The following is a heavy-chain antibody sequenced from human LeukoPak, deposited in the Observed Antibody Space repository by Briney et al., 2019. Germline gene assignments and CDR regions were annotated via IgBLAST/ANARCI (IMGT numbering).Heavy chain of an antibody. CDR3: AKDIGAAGTDF. CDR1: GFTFSSYG. D-gene: IGHD6-13*01. Sequence: GGSLRLSCAASGFTFSSYGMQWVRQAPGKGLEWVAVIWYDGSNKYYADSVKGRFTISRDNSKNTLYLQMNSLRAEDTAVYYCAKDIGAAGTDFWGQGTLVTVSS. CDR2: IWYDGSNK. V-gene: IGHV3-33*06. J-gene: IGHJ4*02.